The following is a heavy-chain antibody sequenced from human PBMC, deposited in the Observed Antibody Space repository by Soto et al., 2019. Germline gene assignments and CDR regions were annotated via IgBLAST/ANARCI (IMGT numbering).Heavy chain of an antibody. CDR1: GYTFTNFG. D-gene: IGHD6-13*01. V-gene: IGHV1-18*01. Sequence: GASVKVSCKASGYTFTNFGISWVRQAPGQGLEWMGWISAYNGNTNYAQNFQGRVTMTTDTSTSTAYMELRSLRSDDTAVYYCARDRIAAAGQEVHWFDPWGQGTLVTVPQ. CDR2: ISAYNGNT. J-gene: IGHJ5*02. CDR3: ARDRIAAAGQEVHWFDP.